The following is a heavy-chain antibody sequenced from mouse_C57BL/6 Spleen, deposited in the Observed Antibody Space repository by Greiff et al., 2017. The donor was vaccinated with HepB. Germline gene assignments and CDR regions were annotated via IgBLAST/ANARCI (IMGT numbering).Heavy chain of an antibody. V-gene: IGHV1-52*01. CDR1: GYTFTSYW. CDR2: IDPSDSET. J-gene: IGHJ3*01. Sequence: VQLQQPGAELVRPGSSVKLSCKASGYTFTSYWMHWVKQRPIQGLEWIGNIDPSDSETHYNQKFKDKATLTVDKSSSTAYMQLSSLTSEDSAVYYCARSRTMITEWFAYWGQGTLVTVSA. D-gene: IGHD2-4*01. CDR3: ARSRTMITEWFAY.